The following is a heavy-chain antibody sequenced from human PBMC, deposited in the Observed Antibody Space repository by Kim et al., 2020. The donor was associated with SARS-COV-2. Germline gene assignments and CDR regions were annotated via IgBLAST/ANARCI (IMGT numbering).Heavy chain of an antibody. J-gene: IGHJ5*02. CDR2: IIPIFGTA. CDR1: GGTFSSYA. CDR3: ARSYYIGDFLAWFDP. D-gene: IGHD3-10*01. Sequence: SVKVSCKASGGTFSSYAISWVRQAPGQGLEWMGGIIPIFGTANYAQKFQGRVTITADESTSTAYMELSSLRSEDTAVYYCARSYYIGDFLAWFDPWGQGTLVTVSS. V-gene: IGHV1-69*13.